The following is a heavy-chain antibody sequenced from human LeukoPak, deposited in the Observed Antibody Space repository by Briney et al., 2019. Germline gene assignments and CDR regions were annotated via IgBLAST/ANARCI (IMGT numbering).Heavy chain of an antibody. CDR3: AKTIVLLWFGDLDY. D-gene: IGHD3-10*01. CDR2: ISGSGGST. Sequence: GGSLRLSCAASGFTFSSYAMSWVRQAPGKGLEWVSAISGSGGSTYYADSVKGRFTISRDNPKNTLYLQMDSLRAEDTAVYYCAKTIVLLWFGDLDYWGQGTLVTVSS. J-gene: IGHJ4*02. CDR1: GFTFSSYA. V-gene: IGHV3-23*01.